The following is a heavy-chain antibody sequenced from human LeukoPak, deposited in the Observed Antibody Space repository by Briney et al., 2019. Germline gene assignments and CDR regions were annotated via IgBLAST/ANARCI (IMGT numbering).Heavy chain of an antibody. J-gene: IGHJ4*02. D-gene: IGHD3-9*01. CDR3: ARGTYDILTGYDAGLKYYFDY. CDR2: IYHSGST. V-gene: IGHV4-30-2*01. Sequence: SQTLSLTCAVSGGSISSGGYSWSWIRQPPGKGLEWIGYIYHSGSTYYNPSLKSRVTISVDRSKNQFSLKLSSVTAADTAVYYCARGTYDILTGYDAGLKYYFDYWGQGTLVTVSS. CDR1: GGSISSGGYS.